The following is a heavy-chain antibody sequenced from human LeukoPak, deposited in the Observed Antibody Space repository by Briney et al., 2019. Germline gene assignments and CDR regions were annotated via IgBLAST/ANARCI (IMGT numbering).Heavy chain of an antibody. V-gene: IGHV5-51*01. Sequence: GESLEISCKGSGYSFTDYWIGWVRQMPGKGLEWMGIIYPGDSDTRYSPSFQGRVTISADKSISTAYLQWSSLKASDTAMYYCARILSTTWSSEAFDIWGQGTMVTVSS. J-gene: IGHJ3*02. CDR3: ARILSTTWSSEAFDI. D-gene: IGHD6-13*01. CDR2: IYPGDSDT. CDR1: GYSFTDYW.